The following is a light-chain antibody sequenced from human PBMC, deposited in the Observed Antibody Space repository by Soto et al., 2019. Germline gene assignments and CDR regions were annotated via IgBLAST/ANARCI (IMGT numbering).Light chain of an antibody. J-gene: IGKJ1*01. V-gene: IGKV1-39*01. Sequence: DIQMTQSPSALSASVGDRFTISCRSSQHIATYLNWYQHKPGKAPKLLVYAASTLQGGVPSRFSGSGSGTDFRLTISSLQPDDFATYYCQQSSTIPRTFGQGTKVDLK. CDR2: AAS. CDR3: QQSSTIPRT. CDR1: QHIATY.